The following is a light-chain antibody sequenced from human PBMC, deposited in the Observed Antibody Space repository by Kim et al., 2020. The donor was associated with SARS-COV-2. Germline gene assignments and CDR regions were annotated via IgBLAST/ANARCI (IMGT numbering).Light chain of an antibody. CDR1: QDISNN. Sequence: DIQMTQSPSSLSASVGDRVTITCQASQDISNNINWYQQKPGKAPKLLIYDASNLETGVPSRFSGSGSGTDFTFTISSLQPEDIATYYCQQYDNLPPLTFGGGTKVEIK. J-gene: IGKJ4*01. CDR2: DAS. V-gene: IGKV1-33*01. CDR3: QQYDNLPPLT.